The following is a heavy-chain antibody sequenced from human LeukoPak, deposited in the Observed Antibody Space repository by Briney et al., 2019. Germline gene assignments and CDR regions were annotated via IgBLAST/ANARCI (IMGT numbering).Heavy chain of an antibody. J-gene: IGHJ4*02. CDR3: ARGIYSDYEDYFDY. Sequence: SVKVSCKASGGTFSSYAISWVRQAPGQGLEWMGRIIPILGIANYAQKFQGRVTITADKSTSTAYMELRSLRSDDTAVYYCARGIYSDYEDYFDYWGQGTLVTVSS. CDR2: IIPILGIA. D-gene: IGHD4-11*01. CDR1: GGTFSSYA. V-gene: IGHV1-69*04.